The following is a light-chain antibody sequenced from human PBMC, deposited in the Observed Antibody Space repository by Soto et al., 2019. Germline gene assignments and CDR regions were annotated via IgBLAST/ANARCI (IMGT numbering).Light chain of an antibody. J-gene: IGLJ1*01. CDR2: EVS. V-gene: IGLV2-8*01. CDR3: SSYAGSTRSV. CDR1: SSYVGGYNY. Sequence: QSALTQPPSASGSPGQSVTISCTGTSSYVGGYNYVSWYQQHPGKAPKLMIYEVSKRPSGVPDRFSGSKSGNTASLTVSGLQAEDEADYYCSSYAGSTRSVFGTGTKVTDL.